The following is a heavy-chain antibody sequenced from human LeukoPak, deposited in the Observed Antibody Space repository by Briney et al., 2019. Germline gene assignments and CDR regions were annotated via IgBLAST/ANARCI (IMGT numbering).Heavy chain of an antibody. V-gene: IGHV3-33*01. CDR1: GFTFSSYG. CDR2: IWYDGSNK. D-gene: IGHD5-24*01. Sequence: GGSLRLSCAASGFTFSSYGMHWVRQAPGKRLEWVAVIWYDGSNKYYADSVKGRFTISRDNSKNTLYLQMNSLRAEDTAVYYCARDVRDGYNNGFDYWGQGTLVTVSS. CDR3: ARDVRDGYNNGFDY. J-gene: IGHJ5*01.